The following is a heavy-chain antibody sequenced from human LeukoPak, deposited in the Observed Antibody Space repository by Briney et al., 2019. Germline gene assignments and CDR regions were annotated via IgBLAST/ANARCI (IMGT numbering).Heavy chain of an antibody. Sequence: GGSLRLSCAASGLTVSSSYMAWVRQDPGRGLEWVSIMYAIGTTSYADSVKGRFTISRDNAKNTLYLQMNNLRAEDTAVYYCVRGTATHNFDRWGQRTLVTVSS. CDR2: MYAIGTT. CDR3: VRGTATHNFDR. CDR1: GLTVSSSY. J-gene: IGHJ4*02. V-gene: IGHV3-53*01.